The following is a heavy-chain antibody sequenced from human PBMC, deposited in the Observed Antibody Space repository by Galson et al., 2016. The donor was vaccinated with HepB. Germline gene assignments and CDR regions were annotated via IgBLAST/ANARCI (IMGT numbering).Heavy chain of an antibody. CDR1: GFTFDDYV. D-gene: IGHD1-7*01. CDR2: ISWDGSAT. V-gene: IGHV3-43D*03. Sequence: SLRLSCAASGFTFDDYVIHWVRQPPGKGLEWVSLISWDGSATFYVDSVKGRFTISRDNSKTVLYLQMDSLRNDDTAFYYCAKASGRNYHLDHWGQGTLVTVSS. CDR3: AKASGRNYHLDH. J-gene: IGHJ4*02.